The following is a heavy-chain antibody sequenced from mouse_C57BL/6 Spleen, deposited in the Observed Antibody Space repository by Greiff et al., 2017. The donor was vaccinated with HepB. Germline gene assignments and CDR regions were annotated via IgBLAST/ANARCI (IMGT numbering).Heavy chain of an antibody. D-gene: IGHD1-1*01. CDR2: IDPETGGT. CDR1: GYTFTDYE. J-gene: IGHJ3*01. V-gene: IGHV1-15*01. Sequence: QVQLQQSGAELVRPGASVTLSCKASGYTFTDYEMHWVKQTPVHGLEWIGAIDPETGGTAYNQKFKGKAILTADKSSSTAYMELRSLTSEDSAVYYCTRHGSSYFFAYWGQGTLVTVSA. CDR3: TRHGSSYFFAY.